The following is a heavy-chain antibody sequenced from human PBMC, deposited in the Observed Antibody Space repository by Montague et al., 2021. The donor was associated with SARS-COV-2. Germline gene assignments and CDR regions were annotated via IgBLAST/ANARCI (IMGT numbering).Heavy chain of an antibody. J-gene: IGHJ3*02. V-gene: IGHV3-74*01. CDR2: INSDVSSI. CDR3: ARDLGSCSSTSCFWDAFDI. D-gene: IGHD2-2*01. Sequence: SLRLSCAASGFTLSRHGMHWVRQAPGKGLVWVSRINSDVSSIGYADSVRGRFTISRDNAKNTLYLQMDSLRPEDTAVYYCARDLGSCSSTSCFWDAFDIWGQGTMVTVSS. CDR1: GFTLSRHG.